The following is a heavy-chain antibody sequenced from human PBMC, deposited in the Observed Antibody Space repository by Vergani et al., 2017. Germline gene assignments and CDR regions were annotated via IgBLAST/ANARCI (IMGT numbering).Heavy chain of an antibody. V-gene: IGHV3-23*04. CDR3: AKKGGDGDIFDY. Sequence: VQLVESGGGLVKPGGSLRLSCAASGFTFSDYYMSWIRQAPGKGLEWVSGISGSGGGTYYADSVKGRFTISRDNSKNTLYLQMNSLRAEDTAVYYCAKKGGDGDIFDYWGQGTLVTVSS. CDR1: GFTFSDYY. CDR2: ISGSGGGT. J-gene: IGHJ4*02. D-gene: IGHD4-17*01.